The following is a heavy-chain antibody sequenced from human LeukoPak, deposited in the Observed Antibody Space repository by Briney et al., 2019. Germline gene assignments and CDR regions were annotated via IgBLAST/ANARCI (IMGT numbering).Heavy chain of an antibody. CDR2: IGASGST. V-gene: IGHV4-4*09. CDR3: ARHPPRDYYGANAFDV. CDR1: GGSIGGYY. D-gene: IGHD3-10*01. J-gene: IGHJ3*01. Sequence: SETLSLTCTVSGGSIGGYYWSWIRQPPGKGLEWIAYIGASGSTNYNPSLKSRVTISVDTSKRLFSLKLSSVTAADTAVYYCARHPPRDYYGANAFDVWGQGTVVTVSS.